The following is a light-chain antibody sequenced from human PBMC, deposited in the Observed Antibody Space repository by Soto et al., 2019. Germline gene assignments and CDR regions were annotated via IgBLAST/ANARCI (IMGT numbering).Light chain of an antibody. CDR3: QQYNSWPLT. V-gene: IGKV1-5*03. CDR2: QAS. J-gene: IGKJ4*01. CDR1: QSISNS. Sequence: DIQMTQSPSTLSASVGDRVTITCRASQSISNSLAWYQQKPGKAPKLLIYQASSLASGVPSRFSGSGSGTEFTLTISSMQSEDFAVYYCQQYNSWPLTFGGGTKVEIK.